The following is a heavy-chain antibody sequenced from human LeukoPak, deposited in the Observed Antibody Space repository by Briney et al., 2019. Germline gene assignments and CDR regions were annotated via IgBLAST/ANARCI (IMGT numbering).Heavy chain of an antibody. CDR1: GFTFDDYA. V-gene: IGHV3-9*01. CDR3: AKASSSGWYVPLDY. CDR2: ISWNSGSI. J-gene: IGHJ4*02. D-gene: IGHD6-19*01. Sequence: GGSLRLSCAASGFTFDDYAMHCVRQAPGKGLEWVSGISWNSGSIGYADSVKGRFTISRDNAKNSLYLQMNSLRAEDTALYYSAKASSSGWYVPLDYWGQGTLVTVSS.